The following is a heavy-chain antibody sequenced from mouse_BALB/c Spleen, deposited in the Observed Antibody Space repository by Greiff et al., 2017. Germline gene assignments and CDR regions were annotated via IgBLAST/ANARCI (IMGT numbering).Heavy chain of an antibody. V-gene: IGHV2-9*02. CDR3: ARDLTVGYYAMDY. D-gene: IGHD1-1*01. CDR1: GFSLTSYG. J-gene: IGHJ4*01. Sequence: VQLVESGPGLVAPSQSLSITCTVSGFSLTSYGVHWVRQPPGKGLEWLGVIWAGGSTNYNSALMSRLSISKDNSKSQVFLKMNSLQTDDTAMYYCARDLTVGYYAMDYWGQGTSVTVSS. CDR2: IWAGGST.